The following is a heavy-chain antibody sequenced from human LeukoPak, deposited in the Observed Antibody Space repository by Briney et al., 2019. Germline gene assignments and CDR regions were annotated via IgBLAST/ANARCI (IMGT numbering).Heavy chain of an antibody. Sequence: GRSLRLSCAASGFTFSSYSMNWVRQAPGKGLEWVATMTRYSAIFYADSVKGRFTISRDNARNSVYLQMNSLRDGDTAVYSCARAQTMFWEFDGFDIWGRGTKVTVSS. J-gene: IGHJ3*02. D-gene: IGHD3-10*02. V-gene: IGHV3-69-1*01. CDR2: MTRYSAI. CDR1: GFTFSSYS. CDR3: ARAQTMFWEFDGFDI.